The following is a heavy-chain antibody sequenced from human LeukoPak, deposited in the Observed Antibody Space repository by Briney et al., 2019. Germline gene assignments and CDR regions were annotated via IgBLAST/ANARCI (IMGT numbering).Heavy chain of an antibody. CDR2: MNPTIGNT. D-gene: IGHD2-8*01. Sequence: GASVKVSCKASGYTFTSYGISWVRQATGQGLEWMGWMNPTIGNTGYAKNFQGRVTITRHTSITTAYMHLSSPRSEDTAVPDCARGSNTGTSDYWGQGTLVTVSS. CDR1: GYTFTSYG. J-gene: IGHJ4*02. V-gene: IGHV1-8*02. CDR3: ARGSNTGTSDY.